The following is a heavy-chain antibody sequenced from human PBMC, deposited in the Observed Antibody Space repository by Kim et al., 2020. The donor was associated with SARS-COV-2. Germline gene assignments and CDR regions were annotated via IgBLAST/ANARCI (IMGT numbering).Heavy chain of an antibody. CDR1: GYSISSGYY. CDR3: ARDYGAIAEGWFDP. CDR2: IYHSGST. Sequence: SETLSLTCTVSGYSISSGYYWGWIRQPPGKGLEWIGRIYHSGSTYYNPSLKSRVTISLDTSKNQFSLKLSSVTAADTAVYYCARDYGAIAEGWFDPWGQGTLVTVSS. J-gene: IGHJ5*02. D-gene: IGHD6-13*01. V-gene: IGHV4-38-2*02.